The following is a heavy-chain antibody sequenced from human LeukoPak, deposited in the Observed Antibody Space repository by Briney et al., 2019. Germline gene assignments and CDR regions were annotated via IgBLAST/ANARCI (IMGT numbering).Heavy chain of an antibody. J-gene: IGHJ4*02. CDR2: INPSGGST. CDR3: ARDTLSTDYGSGSWGVDY. V-gene: IGHV1-46*01. CDR1: GYTFTSYY. D-gene: IGHD3-10*01. Sequence: EASVKVSCKASGYTFTSYYMHWVRQAPGQGLEWMGIINPSGGSTSYAQKFQGRVTMTRDTSTSTVYMELSSLRSEDTAVYYCARDTLSTDYGSGSWGVDYWGQGTLVTVSS.